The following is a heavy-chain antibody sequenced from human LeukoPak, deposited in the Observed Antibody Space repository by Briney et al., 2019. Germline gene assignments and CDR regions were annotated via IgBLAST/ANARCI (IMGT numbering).Heavy chain of an antibody. J-gene: IGHJ6*02. V-gene: IGHV3-21*01. CDR1: GFTFSSYS. CDR3: ARDMVRGVIPYYGMDV. CDR2: ISSSSSYI. Sequence: GGSLRLSCAASGFTFSSYSMNWVRQAPGKGLEWVSSISSSSSYIYYADSVKGRFTISRDNAKNSLYLQMNSLRAEDTAVYYCARDMVRGVIPYYGMDVWGQGTTVTVSS. D-gene: IGHD3-10*01.